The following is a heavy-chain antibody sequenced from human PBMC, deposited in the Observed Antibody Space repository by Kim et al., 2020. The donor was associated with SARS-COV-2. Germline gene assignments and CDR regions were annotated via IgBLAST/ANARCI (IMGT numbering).Heavy chain of an antibody. V-gene: IGHV4-39*01. J-gene: IGHJ4*02. Sequence: SETLSLTCTVSGGSISSSSYYWGWIRQPPGKGLEWIGSIYYSGSTYYNPSLKSRVTISVDTSKNQFSLKLSSVTAADTAAYYCASTGVGAIHYWGQGTLVTVSS. D-gene: IGHD1-26*01. CDR3: ASTGVGAIHY. CDR2: IYYSGST. CDR1: GGSISSSSYY.